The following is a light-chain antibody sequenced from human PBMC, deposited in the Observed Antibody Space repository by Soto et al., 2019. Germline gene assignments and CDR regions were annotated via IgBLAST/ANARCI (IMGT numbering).Light chain of an antibody. CDR3: QQYNNCPGT. CDR2: GAS. CDR1: QRVSSN. Sequence: EIVMTQSPATLSVSPGERATLSCRASQRVSSNLAWYQQKPGQAPRLLIYGASTRATGIPARFSGSGSGTDFTLTNSSLQSEDFAVYYCQQYNNCPGTFGQGTKVDSK. J-gene: IGKJ1*01. V-gene: IGKV3-15*01.